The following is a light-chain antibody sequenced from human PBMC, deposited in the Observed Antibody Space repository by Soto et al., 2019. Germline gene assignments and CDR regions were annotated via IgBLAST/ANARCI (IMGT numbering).Light chain of an antibody. CDR1: SSDVGAYNW. V-gene: IGLV2-14*03. J-gene: IGLJ3*02. CDR2: DVN. CDR3: SSSTNTNSVV. Sequence: QSALTQPASVSGSPGQSITISCTGTSSDVGAYNWVAWYQQHPGKAPKLMICDVNNRPSGVSNRFSGSKSGNTASLTISGRQADDEGAYYCSSSTNTNSVVFGGGTKLTVL.